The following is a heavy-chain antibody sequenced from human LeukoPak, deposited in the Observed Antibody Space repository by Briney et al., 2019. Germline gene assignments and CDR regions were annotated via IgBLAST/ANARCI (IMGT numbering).Heavy chain of an antibody. CDR3: AREPSIAAAGVGWFDP. J-gene: IGHJ5*02. CDR2: INPSGGST. V-gene: IGHV1-46*01. Sequence: ASVKVSCKASGYTFTSYYMHWVRQAPGQGLEWMGIINPSGGSTSYAQKFQGRVTMTRDMSTSTVYMELSSLRSENTAVYYCAREPSIAAAGVGWFDPWGQGTLVTVSS. D-gene: IGHD6-13*01. CDR1: GYTFTSYY.